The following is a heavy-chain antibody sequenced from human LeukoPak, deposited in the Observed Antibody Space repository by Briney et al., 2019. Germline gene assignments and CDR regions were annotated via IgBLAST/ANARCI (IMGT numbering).Heavy chain of an antibody. Sequence: PGRSLRLSCAASGFTFSSYGVHWVRQAPGKGLEWVAVIWYDGSNKYYADSVKGRFTISRDNSKNTLYLQMNSLRAEDTAVYYCARDGILTTNDYWAREPWSPSPQ. D-gene: IGHD3-9*01. V-gene: IGHV3-33*01. CDR2: IWYDGSNK. CDR3: ARDGILTTNDY. CDR1: GFTFSSYG. J-gene: IGHJ4*02.